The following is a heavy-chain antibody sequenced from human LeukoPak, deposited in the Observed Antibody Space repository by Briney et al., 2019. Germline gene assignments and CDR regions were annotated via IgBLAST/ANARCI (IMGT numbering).Heavy chain of an antibody. J-gene: IGHJ4*02. D-gene: IGHD3-22*01. CDR1: GGTFSSYA. V-gene: IGHV1-69*05. Sequence: SVKVSCKASGGTFSSYAISWVRQAPGQGLEWMGRIIPIFGTANYAQKFQGRVTITTDESTSTAYMELSSLRSEDRAVYYCARDSRRDYYDSSGPYGAFDYWGQGTLVTVSS. CDR3: ARDSRRDYYDSSGPYGAFDY. CDR2: IIPIFGTA.